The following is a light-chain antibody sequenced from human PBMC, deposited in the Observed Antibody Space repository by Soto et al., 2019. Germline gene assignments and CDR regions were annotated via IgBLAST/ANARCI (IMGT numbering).Light chain of an antibody. CDR1: SGHSNYA. J-gene: IGLJ2*01. CDR3: QTWGTGLYVV. CDR2: LNSDGSH. V-gene: IGLV4-69*01. Sequence: QLVLTQSPSASASLGASVKLTCTLSSGHSNYAIAWHQQHPEKGPRYLMKLNSDGSHSKGDGIPDRFSGSSSGAERYLTISSLQSEDETDYYCQTWGTGLYVVFGGGTKLTVL.